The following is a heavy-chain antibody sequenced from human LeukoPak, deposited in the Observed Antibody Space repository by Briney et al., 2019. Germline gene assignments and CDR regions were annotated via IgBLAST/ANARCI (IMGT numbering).Heavy chain of an antibody. V-gene: IGHV3-7*01. CDR2: IKQDGSEK. Sequence: GGSLRLSCAASGFTFSSYWMSWVRQAPGKGLERVANIKQDGSEKYYVDSVKGRFTISRDNSKNTLYLHVNSLRAEDTAVYYCAKDKSMVRELDYWGQGTLVTVSS. D-gene: IGHD3-10*01. J-gene: IGHJ4*02. CDR1: GFTFSSYW. CDR3: AKDKSMVRELDY.